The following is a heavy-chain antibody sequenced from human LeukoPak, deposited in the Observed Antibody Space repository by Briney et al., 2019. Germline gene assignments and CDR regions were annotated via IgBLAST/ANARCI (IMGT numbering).Heavy chain of an antibody. D-gene: IGHD2-15*01. CDR2: ISGSGGST. J-gene: IGHJ6*02. CDR3: ARDWSRHCSGGSCYSNYYYYCYGMDV. V-gene: IGHV3-23*01. CDR1: GFTFSSYA. Sequence: GGSLRLSCAASGFTFSSYAMSWVRQAPGQGLEWVSAISGSGGSTYYADSVKGRFTISRDNSKNTLYLQMNSLRAEDTAVYYCARDWSRHCSGGSCYSNYYYYCYGMDVWGQGTTVTVSS.